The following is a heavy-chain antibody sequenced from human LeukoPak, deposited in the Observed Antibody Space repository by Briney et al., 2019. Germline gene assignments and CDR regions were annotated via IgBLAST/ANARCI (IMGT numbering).Heavy chain of an antibody. Sequence: GGSLRLSCAASGFTFSSYSMYWVRQAPGKGLEWVSSISSSSSYIYYADSVKGRFTISRDNAKNSMYLQMNSLRAEDTAVYYCARMGDYCSSTSCSDHYYFDYWGQGTLVTVSS. CDR2: ISSSSSYI. D-gene: IGHD2-2*01. CDR3: ARMGDYCSSTSCSDHYYFDY. CDR1: GFTFSSYS. J-gene: IGHJ4*02. V-gene: IGHV3-21*01.